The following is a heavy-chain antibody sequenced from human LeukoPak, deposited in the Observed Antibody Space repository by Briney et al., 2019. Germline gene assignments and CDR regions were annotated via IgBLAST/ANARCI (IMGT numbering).Heavy chain of an antibody. CDR1: GFTFSSYG. J-gene: IGHJ3*02. CDR3: ARSDMIDDAFDI. Sequence: GRSLRLSCAASGFTFSSYGMHWVRQAPGKGLEWVAVIWYDGSNKYYADSVKGRFTISRDNSKNTLYLQMNSLRAEDTAVYYCARSDMIDDAFDIWGQGTMVTVSS. V-gene: IGHV3-33*01. D-gene: IGHD3-22*01. CDR2: IWYDGSNK.